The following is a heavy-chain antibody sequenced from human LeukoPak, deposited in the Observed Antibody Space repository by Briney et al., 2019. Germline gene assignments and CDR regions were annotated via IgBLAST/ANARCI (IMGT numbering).Heavy chain of an antibody. V-gene: IGHV4-39*07. Sequence: PSETLSLTCTVSGGSISSSSYYWGWIRQPPGKGLEWIGSIYYSGSTYYNPSLKSRVTISVDTSKNQFSLRLSSVTAADTAVYYCARAPGYCSGGSCYSWGGLDYWGQGTLVTVSS. D-gene: IGHD2-15*01. J-gene: IGHJ4*02. CDR2: IYYSGST. CDR1: GGSISSSSYY. CDR3: ARAPGYCSGGSCYSWGGLDY.